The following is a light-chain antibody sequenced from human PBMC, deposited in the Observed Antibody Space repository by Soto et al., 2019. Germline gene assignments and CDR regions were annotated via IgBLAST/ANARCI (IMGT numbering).Light chain of an antibody. CDR2: GAS. CDR1: QSLSSNY. CDR3: QHYGRSAIFT. V-gene: IGKV3-20*01. J-gene: IGKJ3*01. Sequence: EIVLTQSPGTLSLSPGERATLSCRASQSLSSNYLAWYQQKPGQAPRLLIYGASSRASGIPDRFSGSGSGTDFTLTISSLEPVDFAVYYCQHYGRSAIFTLGPGTTVDIK.